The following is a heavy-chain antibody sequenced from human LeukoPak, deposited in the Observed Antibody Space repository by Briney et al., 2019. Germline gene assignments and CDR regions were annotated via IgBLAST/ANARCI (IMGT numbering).Heavy chain of an antibody. D-gene: IGHD3-22*01. CDR2: INPNSGGT. CDR1: GYTFTGYY. CDR3: ARDTDSYYYDSLPGGY. J-gene: IGHJ4*02. V-gene: IGHV1-2*02. Sequence: ASVKVSCKASGYTFTGYYMHWVRQAPGQGLEWMGWINPNSGGTNYAQKFQGRVTMTRDTSISTAYMELSRLRSDDTAVYYCARDTDSYYYDSLPGGYWGQGTLVTVSS.